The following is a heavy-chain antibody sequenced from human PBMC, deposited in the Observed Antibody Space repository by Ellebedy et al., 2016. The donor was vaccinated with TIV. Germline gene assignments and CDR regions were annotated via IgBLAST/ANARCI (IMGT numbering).Heavy chain of an antibody. V-gene: IGHV3-73*01. Sequence: GGSLRLXXAASGFGFWGYAMSWVRQAPGKGLEWVGRIRSKANNYATAYTESVKGRFTISRDDSKNTAFLQMNSLKIEDTAVYYCALPYDGYWGQGTLVTVSS. CDR2: IRSKANNYAT. D-gene: IGHD3-3*01. J-gene: IGHJ4*02. CDR3: ALPYDGY. CDR1: GFGFWGYA.